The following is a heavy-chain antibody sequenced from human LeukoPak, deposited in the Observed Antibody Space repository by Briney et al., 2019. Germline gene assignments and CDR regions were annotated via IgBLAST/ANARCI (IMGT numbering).Heavy chain of an antibody. D-gene: IGHD5-18*01. V-gene: IGHV3-48*01. CDR2: IGRSSTTI. CDR3: ARVGYSYGYVLVFDY. J-gene: IGHJ4*02. CDR1: GFTFSSYS. Sequence: GGSLRLSCADSGFTFSSYSMNWVRQTPGKGLEWISYIGRSSTTIYYAESVKGRFTISRDNAKNSLYLQMNSLRAEDTAVYYCARVGYSYGYVLVFDYWGQGTLVTVSS.